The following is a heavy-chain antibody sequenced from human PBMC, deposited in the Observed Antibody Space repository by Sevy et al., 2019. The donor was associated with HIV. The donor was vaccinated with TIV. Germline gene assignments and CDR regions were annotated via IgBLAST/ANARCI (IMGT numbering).Heavy chain of an antibody. D-gene: IGHD3-16*02. V-gene: IGHV3-7*01. CDR3: ARAIGEGSYDYVWGSYRHDDFDI. Sequence: GGSLRLSCAASGFTFSSYWMSWVRQAPGKGLEWVANIKQDGSEKYYVDSVKGRFTISRDNAKNSLYLQMNSLRAEDTAVYYCARAIGEGSYDYVWGSYRHDDFDIWGQGTMVTVSS. CDR2: IKQDGSEK. J-gene: IGHJ3*02. CDR1: GFTFSSYW.